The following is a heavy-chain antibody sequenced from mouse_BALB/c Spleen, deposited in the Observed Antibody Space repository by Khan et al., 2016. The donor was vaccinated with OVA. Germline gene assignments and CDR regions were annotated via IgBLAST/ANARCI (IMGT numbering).Heavy chain of an antibody. D-gene: IGHD4-1*01. CDR3: ARDYWDVFAY. CDR2: IDPANGNT. J-gene: IGHJ3*01. CDR1: GFNIKDTY. V-gene: IGHV14-3*02. Sequence: VQLKESGAELVKPGASVKLSCTASGFNIKDTYMHWVKQRPEQGLEWIGRIDPANGNTKYDPKFQGKATITADTSSNTAYLQLSSLASEDTAVYYCARDYWDVFAYWGQGTLVTVSA.